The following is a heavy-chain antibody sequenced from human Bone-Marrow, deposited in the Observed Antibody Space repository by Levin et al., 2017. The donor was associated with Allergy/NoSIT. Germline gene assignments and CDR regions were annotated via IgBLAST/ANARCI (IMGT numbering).Heavy chain of an antibody. D-gene: IGHD2-21*02. CDR1: GGTFSSYA. V-gene: IGHV1-69*13. CDR3: AVSGGYCGGDCYSGAFDI. CDR2: IIPIFGTA. Sequence: SVKVSCKASGGTFSSYAISWVRQAPGQGLEWMGGIIPIFGTANYAQKFQGRVTITADESTSTAYMELSSLRSEDTAVYYCAVSGGYCGGDCYSGAFDIWGQGTMVTVSS. J-gene: IGHJ3*02.